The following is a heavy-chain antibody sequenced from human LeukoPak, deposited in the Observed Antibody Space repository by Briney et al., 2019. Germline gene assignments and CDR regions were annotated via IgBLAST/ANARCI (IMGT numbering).Heavy chain of an antibody. D-gene: IGHD1-26*01. CDR2: INEDGSTT. CDR3: VRDLGGRSGH. V-gene: IGHV3-74*01. J-gene: IGHJ4*02. CDR1: GFTFSSNW. Sequence: GGSLRLSCAASGFTFSSNWMHWVRQARGQGLVRVSRINEDGSTTNYADSVKGRSTIFRDNAKNTLYLQMNSLRAEDTAVYYCVRDLGGRSGHWGQGTLVTVSS.